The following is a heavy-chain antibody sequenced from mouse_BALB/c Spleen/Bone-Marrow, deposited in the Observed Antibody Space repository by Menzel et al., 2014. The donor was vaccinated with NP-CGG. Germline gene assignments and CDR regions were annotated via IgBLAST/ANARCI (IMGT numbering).Heavy chain of an antibody. CDR3: ARQGYYGRSDY. V-gene: IGHV4-1*02. Sequence: EVKVIESGGGLVQPGGSLKLSCAASGFDFSRYWMSWVRQAPGKGPEWIGEINPDSSTINYTPSLKGKFVISRDNAKKTLYLQMSKVRSEDTALYYCARQGYYGRSDYWGQGTTLTVSS. D-gene: IGHD1-1*01. CDR1: GFDFSRYW. CDR2: INPDSSTI. J-gene: IGHJ2*01.